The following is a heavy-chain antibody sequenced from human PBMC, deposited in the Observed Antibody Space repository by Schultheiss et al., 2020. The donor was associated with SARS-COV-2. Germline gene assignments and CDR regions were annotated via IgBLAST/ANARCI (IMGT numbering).Heavy chain of an antibody. J-gene: IGHJ6*03. V-gene: IGHV1-2*06. D-gene: IGHD3-3*01. CDR1: GYTFTGYY. Sequence: ASVKVSCKASGYTFTGYYMHWVRQAPGQGLEWMGRINPNSGGTNYAQKFQGRVTMTRDTSISTAYMELSRLRSDDTAVYYCARDSGDFWSGYRILTHYYYYYYMDVWGKGTTVTVSS. CDR2: INPNSGGT. CDR3: ARDSGDFWSGYRILTHYYYYYYMDV.